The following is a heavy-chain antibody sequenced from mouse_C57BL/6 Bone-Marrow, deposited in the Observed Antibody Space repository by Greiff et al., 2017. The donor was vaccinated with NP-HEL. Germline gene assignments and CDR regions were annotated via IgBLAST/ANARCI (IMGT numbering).Heavy chain of an antibody. Sequence: QVQLQQPGAELVRPGTSVKLSCKASGYTFTSYCMHWVKQSSGQGILWFGVIDPSDSYTNYNQKFKGKATFTVDTSSSPSYMQLSSPTSEDAAVYYCGGDATMVKWFAYWGQGTLVTVSA. J-gene: IGHJ3*01. V-gene: IGHV1-59*01. CDR2: IDPSDSYT. CDR1: GYTFTSYC. D-gene: IGHD2-2*01. CDR3: GGDATMVKWFAY.